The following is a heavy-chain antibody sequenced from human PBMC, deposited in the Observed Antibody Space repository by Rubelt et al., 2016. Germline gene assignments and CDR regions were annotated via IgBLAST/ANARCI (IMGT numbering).Heavy chain of an antibody. J-gene: IGHJ6*02. CDR1: GFTFSSYW. V-gene: IGHV3-74*02. Sequence: EVQLVESGGGLVQPGGSLRLSCAASGFTFSSYWMHWVRQAPGKGLVWVSRINSDGSSTSYADSVKGRFTISRDNSKNTLYLQMNSLRAEDTAVYYCARIPIEVPAAMHYGMDVWGQGTTVTVSS. CDR2: INSDGSST. D-gene: IGHD2-2*01. CDR3: ARIPIEVPAAMHYGMDV.